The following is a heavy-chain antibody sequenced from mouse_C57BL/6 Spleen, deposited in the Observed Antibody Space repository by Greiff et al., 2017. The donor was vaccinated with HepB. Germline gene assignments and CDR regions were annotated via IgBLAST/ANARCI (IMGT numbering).Heavy chain of an antibody. D-gene: IGHD1-1*01. CDR1: GYTFTSYW. V-gene: IGHV1-64*01. Sequence: QVQLQQPGAELVKPGASVKLSCKASGYTFTSYWMHWVKQRPGQGLEWIGMIHPNSGSTNYNEKFKSKATLTVDKSSSTAYMQLISLTSEDSAVYYCARGITTVVAPYWYFDVWGTGTTVTVSS. J-gene: IGHJ1*03. CDR3: ARGITTVVAPYWYFDV. CDR2: IHPNSGST.